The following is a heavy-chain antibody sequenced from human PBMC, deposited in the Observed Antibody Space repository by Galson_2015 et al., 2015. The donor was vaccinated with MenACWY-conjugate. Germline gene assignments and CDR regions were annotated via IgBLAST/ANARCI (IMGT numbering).Heavy chain of an antibody. D-gene: IGHD3-10*01. CDR1: GYTFTSYG. CDR2: ISAYKGNT. V-gene: IGHV1-18*01. CDR3: ARDREGNSGSGSYYNYYAMDA. Sequence: SVKVSCKASGYTFTSYGISWVRQAPGQGLEWMGWISAYKGNTNYVEKFQGRVTMTTDTSTSTTYMEMRSLRSDDTAVYYCARDREGNSGSGSYYNYYAMDAWGQGTTVTVSS. J-gene: IGHJ6*02.